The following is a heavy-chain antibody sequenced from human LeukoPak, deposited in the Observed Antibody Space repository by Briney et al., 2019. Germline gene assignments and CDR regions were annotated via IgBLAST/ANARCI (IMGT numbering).Heavy chain of an antibody. Sequence: GASVKVSCKASGYTFTSYYMHWVRQAPGQGLEWMGWINPNSGGTNYAQKFQGWVTMTRDTSISTAYMELSRLRSDDTAVYYCARETGDYVWGSYRYGFDYWGQGTLVTVSS. D-gene: IGHD3-16*02. J-gene: IGHJ4*02. V-gene: IGHV1-2*04. CDR3: ARETGDYVWGSYRYGFDY. CDR1: GYTFTSYY. CDR2: INPNSGGT.